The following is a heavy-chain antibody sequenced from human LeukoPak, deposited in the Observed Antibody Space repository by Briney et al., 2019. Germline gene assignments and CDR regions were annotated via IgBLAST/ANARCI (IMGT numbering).Heavy chain of an antibody. J-gene: IGHJ3*02. V-gene: IGHV4-39*01. CDR3: ARGYCSSTGCLGDAFDI. D-gene: IGHD2-2*01. CDR2: IYYSGST. CDR1: GGSISSSSYY. Sequence: SETLSLTCTVSGGSISSSSYYWGWIRQPPGQGLEWIGSIYYSGSTYYNPSLKSRVTISVDTSKNQFSLKLSSVIAADTAVYYCARGYCSSTGCLGDAFDIWGQGTMVTVSS.